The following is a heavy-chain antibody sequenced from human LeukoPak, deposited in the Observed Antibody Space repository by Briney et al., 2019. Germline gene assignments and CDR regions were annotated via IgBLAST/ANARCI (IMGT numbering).Heavy chain of an antibody. J-gene: IGHJ4*02. CDR3: ARDQEGFDY. Sequence: ASVKVSCKVSGYTLTELSMHWVRQAPGKGLEWMGGFDPEDGETIYAQKFQGRVTVTRDTSTSTVHMELSGLRSEDTAVYYCARDQEGFDYWGQGTLVAVSS. CDR1: GYTLTELS. V-gene: IGHV1-24*01. CDR2: FDPEDGET.